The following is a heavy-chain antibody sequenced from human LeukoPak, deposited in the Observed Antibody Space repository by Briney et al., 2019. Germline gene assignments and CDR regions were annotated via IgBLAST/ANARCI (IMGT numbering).Heavy chain of an antibody. Sequence: ASVKVSCKASGYTFTSYAMHWVRQAPGQRLEWMGWINAGNGNTKYSQKFQGRVTITRGTSASTAYMELSSLRSEDTAVYYCARESDDCSGGSCFEYFQHWGQGTLVTVSS. J-gene: IGHJ1*01. CDR2: INAGNGNT. CDR1: GYTFTSYA. CDR3: ARESDDCSGGSCFEYFQH. V-gene: IGHV1-3*01. D-gene: IGHD2-15*01.